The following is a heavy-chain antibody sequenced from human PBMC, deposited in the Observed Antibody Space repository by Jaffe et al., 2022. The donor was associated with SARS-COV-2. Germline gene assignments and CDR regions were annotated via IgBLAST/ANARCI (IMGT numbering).Heavy chain of an antibody. CDR2: ISGDGGST. CDR1: GFTFSTYA. Sequence: EVHLVESGGGLVQPGGSLRLSCAASGFTFSTYAMSWVRQAPGKGLEWVSSISGDGGSTYYADSVKGRFTMSSDNSKNTLYLQMNSLSAEDTALYYCAKGLHPLVPRRFDSWGQGTLVTVSS. J-gene: IGHJ4*02. CDR3: AKGLHPLVPRRFDS. V-gene: IGHV3-23*04.